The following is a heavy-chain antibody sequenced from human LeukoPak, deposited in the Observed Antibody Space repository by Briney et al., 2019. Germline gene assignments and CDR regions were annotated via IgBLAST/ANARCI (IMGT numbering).Heavy chain of an antibody. CDR2: TYYRSKWYN. J-gene: IGHJ5*02. D-gene: IGHD3-3*01. CDR1: GDSVSSNSAT. V-gene: IGHV6-1*01. CDR3: ARATLIRFLEWFDP. Sequence: SQTLSLTCDISGDSVSSNSATWNWIRQSPSRGLEWLGRTYYRSKWYNDFALSVKSRISINPDTSKNQFSLQLNSVTPEDTAVYYCARATLIRFLEWFDPWGQGTLVTVSS.